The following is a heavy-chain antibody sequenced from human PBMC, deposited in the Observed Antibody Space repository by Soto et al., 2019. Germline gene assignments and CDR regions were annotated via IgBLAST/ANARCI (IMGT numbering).Heavy chain of an antibody. Sequence: PSDTLSITCKVSSGSISPYYCIWILQPPGKGLEWVGYIYYAGTTSYNPSLKSRVTISLETSKSQFSLRLSSVTAADTAVYYCARLGKYYQSLEPWGPGTLVTVSS. V-gene: IGHV4-59*08. D-gene: IGHD2-2*01. J-gene: IGHJ5*02. CDR1: SGSISPYY. CDR3: ARLGKYYQSLEP. CDR2: IYYAGTT.